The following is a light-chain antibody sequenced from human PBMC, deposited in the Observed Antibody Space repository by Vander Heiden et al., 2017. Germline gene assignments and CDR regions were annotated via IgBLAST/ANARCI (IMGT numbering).Light chain of an antibody. CDR1: NLGNKY. CDR2: QDI. CDR3: QSWDSSATSVV. J-gene: IGLJ2*01. V-gene: IGLV3-1*01. Sequence: SYELTQPPPVSVSPGQTATITCSGDNLGNKYVSWYQQKSGQSPVLLIYQDIKRPSGIPERFSGSNSGNTATLTISGSQAMDEADFYCQSWDSSATSVVFGGGTKLTVL.